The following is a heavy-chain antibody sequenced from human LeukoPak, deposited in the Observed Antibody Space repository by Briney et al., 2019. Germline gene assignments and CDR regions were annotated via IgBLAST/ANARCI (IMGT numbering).Heavy chain of an antibody. J-gene: IGHJ4*02. CDR2: INPNSGGT. V-gene: IGHV1-2*02. Sequence: ASVKVSCKASGYTFTGYYMHWVRQAPRQGLEWMGWINPNSGGTNYAQKFQGRVTMARDTSISTAYMELSRLRSDDTAVYYCARDPLCGGDCYATGWGQGTLVTVSS. CDR1: GYTFTGYY. D-gene: IGHD2-21*02. CDR3: ARDPLCGGDCYATG.